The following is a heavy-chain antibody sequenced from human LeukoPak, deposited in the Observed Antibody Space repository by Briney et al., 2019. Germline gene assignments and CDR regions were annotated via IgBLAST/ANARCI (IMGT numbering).Heavy chain of an antibody. V-gene: IGHV4-59*01. CDR3: ARASSGYYYGDYYYYYMVV. CDR2: IYYSGST. Sequence: PSETLSLTCTVSGHSISSYYWSWIRQPPGKGLQWIGYIYYSGSTNYNPSLKSRVTISVDTSKNQFSLKLSSVTAADTAVYYCARASSGYYYGDYYYYYMVVWGKGTTVAVS. J-gene: IGHJ6*03. D-gene: IGHD3-22*01. CDR1: GHSISSYY.